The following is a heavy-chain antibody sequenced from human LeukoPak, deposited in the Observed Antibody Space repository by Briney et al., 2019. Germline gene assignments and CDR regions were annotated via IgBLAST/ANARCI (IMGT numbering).Heavy chain of an antibody. CDR1: GFTFSSYA. D-gene: IGHD3-22*01. CDR3: ARILPYYDSSGYYPVGYYFDY. Sequence: LRLSCAASGFTFSSYAMSWVRQAPGKGLEWIGYIYYSGSTYYNPSLKSRVTISVDTSKNQFSLKLSSVTAADTAVYYCARILPYYDSSGYYPVGYYFDYWGQGTLVTVSS. V-gene: IGHV4-31*02. CDR2: IYYSGST. J-gene: IGHJ4*02.